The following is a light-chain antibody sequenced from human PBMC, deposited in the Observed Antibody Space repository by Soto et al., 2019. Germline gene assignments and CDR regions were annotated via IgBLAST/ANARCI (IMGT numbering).Light chain of an antibody. CDR2: YAS. CDR1: QSVSSW. V-gene: IGKV1-5*01. Sequence: DIQMTQSPSTLSSSVGDRATLTCRASQSVSSWLAWYQQKPGKAPTVLLYYASSMESGVPSRFSGSGSGTDFTLSISSLEPDDFATYYCQQYKSYSPTFGQGTKVEIK. J-gene: IGKJ1*01. CDR3: QQYKSYSPT.